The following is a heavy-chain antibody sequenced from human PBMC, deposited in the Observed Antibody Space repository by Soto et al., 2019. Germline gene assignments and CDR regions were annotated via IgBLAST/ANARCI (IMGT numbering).Heavy chain of an antibody. D-gene: IGHD4-4*01. CDR1: GFTFSDSW. J-gene: IGHJ4*02. Sequence: EVQLVESGGGLVQPGGSLRLSCTASGFTFSDSWMTWVRQAPGKGLEWVARIKPDESEKKYADSVKGRFTISRDNSKNTLFLQMNSLGAEDTAVYYCAKDSNKYSSSLRGRYFDYWGQGIGVTVSS. CDR3: AKDSNKYSSSLRGRYFDY. V-gene: IGHV3-7*03. CDR2: IKPDESEK.